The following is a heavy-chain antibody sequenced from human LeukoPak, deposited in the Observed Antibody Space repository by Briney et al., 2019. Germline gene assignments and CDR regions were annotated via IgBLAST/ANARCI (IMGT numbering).Heavy chain of an antibody. D-gene: IGHD3-3*01. J-gene: IGHJ3*02. V-gene: IGHV4-39*01. CDR3: ARLWSSFDGFDT. Sequence: SETLSLTCTVSGGSISSGIYYWGWIRQPPGKAPEWIGIIYYSGITHYNPSLKGRVTLSVDTSKNQFSLKLSSVTAADTAVHYCARLWSSFDGFDTWGQGTMVTVSS. CDR1: GGSISSGIYY. CDR2: IYYSGIT.